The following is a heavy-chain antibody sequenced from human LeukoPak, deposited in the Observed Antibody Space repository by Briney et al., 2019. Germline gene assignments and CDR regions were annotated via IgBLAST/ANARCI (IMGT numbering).Heavy chain of an antibody. CDR2: IYSSGST. CDR3: ASNAYCGGDCLLFDP. CDR1: GGSISSYY. D-gene: IGHD2-21*02. Sequence: SETLSLTCTVSGGSISSYYLRWIRQPPGKGLEWIGYIYSSGSTNYNPSLKSRVTISVDTPKNQFSLKLSSVTAADTAVYYCASNAYCGGDCLLFDPWGQGTLVTDCS. J-gene: IGHJ5*02. V-gene: IGHV4-59*01.